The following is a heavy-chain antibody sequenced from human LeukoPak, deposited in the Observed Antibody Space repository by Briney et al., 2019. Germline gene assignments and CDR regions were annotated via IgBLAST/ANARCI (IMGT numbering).Heavy chain of an antibody. D-gene: IGHD6-13*01. CDR2: IYYSGTT. CDR1: GGSISHYY. V-gene: IGHV4-59*01. J-gene: IGHJ5*02. CDR3: AREGYSSSWSVSWFDP. Sequence: SETLSLTCTVSGGSISHYYWSWIRQSPGKGLEWIGYIYYSGTTNYNPSLKSRVTISVDTSRNQFSLQLRSVTAADTAVYYCAREGYSSSWSVSWFDPWGQGTLVTVSS.